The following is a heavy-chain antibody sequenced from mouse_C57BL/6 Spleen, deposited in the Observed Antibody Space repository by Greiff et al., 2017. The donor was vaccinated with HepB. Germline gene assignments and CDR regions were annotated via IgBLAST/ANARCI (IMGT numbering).Heavy chain of an antibody. D-gene: IGHD1-1*01. CDR1: GFTFSNYW. CDR2: IRLKSDNYAT. V-gene: IGHV6-3*01. J-gene: IGHJ2*01. Sequence: EVKVEESGGGLVQPGGSMKLSCVASGFTFSNYWMNWVRQSPEKGLEWVAQIRLKSDNYATHYAESVKGRFTISRDDSKSSVYLQMNNLRAEDTGIYYCTDGSSYGYWGQGTTLTVSS. CDR3: TDGSSYGY.